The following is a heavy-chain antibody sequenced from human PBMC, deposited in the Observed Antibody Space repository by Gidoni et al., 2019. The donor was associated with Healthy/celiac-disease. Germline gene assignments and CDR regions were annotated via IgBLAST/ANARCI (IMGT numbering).Heavy chain of an antibody. CDR1: GFTFSDYY. D-gene: IGHD5-18*01. J-gene: IGHJ6*02. V-gene: IGHV3-11*01. CDR3: ARAGSPLYSYPPGRYYYGMDV. CDR2: ISSSGSTI. Sequence: QVQLVESGGGLVKPGGSLRLSCAASGFTFSDYYMSWIRQAPGKGLEWVSYISSSGSTIYYADSVKGRFTISRDNAKNSLYLQMNSLRAEDTAVYYCARAGSPLYSYPPGRYYYGMDVWGQGTTVTVSS.